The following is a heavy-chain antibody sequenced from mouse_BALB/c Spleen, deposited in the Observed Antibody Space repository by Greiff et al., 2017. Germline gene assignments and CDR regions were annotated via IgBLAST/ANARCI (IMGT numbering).Heavy chain of an antibody. J-gene: IGHJ4*01. CDR2: IRLKSNNYAT. V-gene: IGHV6-6*02. Sequence: EVQLQESGGGLVQPGGSMKLSCVASGFTFSNYWMNWVRQSPEKGLEWVAEIRLKSNNYATHYAESVKGRFTISRDDSKSSVYLQMNNLRAEDTGIYYCTRQYYDYGDYYAMDYWGQGTSVTVSS. CDR3: TRQYYDYGDYYAMDY. CDR1: GFTFSNYW. D-gene: IGHD2-4*01.